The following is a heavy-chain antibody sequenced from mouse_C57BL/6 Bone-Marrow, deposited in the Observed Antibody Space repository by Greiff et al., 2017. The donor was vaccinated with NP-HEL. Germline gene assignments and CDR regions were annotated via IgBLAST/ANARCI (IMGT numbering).Heavy chain of an antibody. CDR3: ARSGFAY. J-gene: IGHJ3*01. CDR2: IYPGSGNT. CDR1: GYTFTSYG. V-gene: IGHV1-81*01. Sequence: QVQLQQSGAELARPGASVKLSCKASGYTFTSYGISWVKQRPGQGLEWIGEIYPGSGNTYYNEKFKGKATLTADKSSSKAYLEPRRLRSEDAAVYFCARSGFAYWGQGTLVTVSA.